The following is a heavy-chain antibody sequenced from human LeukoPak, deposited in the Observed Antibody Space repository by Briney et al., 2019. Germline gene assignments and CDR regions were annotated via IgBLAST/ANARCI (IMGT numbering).Heavy chain of an antibody. CDR1: GYTFTSYD. CDR3: ARDLRLAVSGTSGFDI. Sequence: ASVKVPCKASGYTFTSYDINWVRQAPGQGLEWMGWMNPNSGVTNYAQKFQVRVTMTGDTSISTAYMELSRLRSDDTAVYYCARDLRLAVSGTSGFDIWGQGTVVTVSS. J-gene: IGHJ3*02. D-gene: IGHD6-19*01. CDR2: MNPNSGVT. V-gene: IGHV1-2*02.